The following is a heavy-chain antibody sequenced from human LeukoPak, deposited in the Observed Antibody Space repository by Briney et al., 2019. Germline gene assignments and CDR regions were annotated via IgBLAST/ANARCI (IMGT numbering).Heavy chain of an antibody. CDR1: GGTFSSYA. J-gene: IGHJ4*02. D-gene: IGHD2-15*01. Sequence: RRASVKVSCKASGGTFSSYAISWVRQAPGQGLEWMGGIIPIFGTANYAQKFQGRVTITTDESTSTAYMELSSLRSEDTAVYYCATQRRCSGGSCYAFDYWGQGTLVTVSS. CDR2: IIPIFGTA. CDR3: ATQRRCSGGSCYAFDY. V-gene: IGHV1-69*05.